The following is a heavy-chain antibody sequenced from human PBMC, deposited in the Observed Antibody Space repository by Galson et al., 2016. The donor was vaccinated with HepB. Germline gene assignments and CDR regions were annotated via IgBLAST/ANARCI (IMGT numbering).Heavy chain of an antibody. Sequence: ETLSLTCAVHGGSLSPYYWNWLRQPPGKGLEWIGDINHRGITNYNPSLKSRVTMSVDTSKNQFSLRLNSVTAADTAVYYCARGRRFGWYFDLWGRSTLVSVSS. CDR2: INHRGIT. V-gene: IGHV4-34*01. CDR1: GGSLSPYY. J-gene: IGHJ2*01. D-gene: IGHD3-10*01. CDR3: ARGRRFGWYFDL.